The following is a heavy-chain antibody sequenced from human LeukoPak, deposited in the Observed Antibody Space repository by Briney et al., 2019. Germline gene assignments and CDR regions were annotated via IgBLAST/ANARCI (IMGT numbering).Heavy chain of an antibody. CDR3: ARGPPVVAATSYYFDY. Sequence: PGGSLRLSCAASGFTFSDYYMSWIRQAPGKGLEWVSYISSSGSTIYYADSVKGRFTISRDNAKNSLYLQMNSLRAEDTAVYYCARGPPVVAATSYYFDYWGQGTLVTVSS. CDR2: ISSSGSTI. J-gene: IGHJ4*02. D-gene: IGHD2-15*01. V-gene: IGHV3-11*01. CDR1: GFTFSDYY.